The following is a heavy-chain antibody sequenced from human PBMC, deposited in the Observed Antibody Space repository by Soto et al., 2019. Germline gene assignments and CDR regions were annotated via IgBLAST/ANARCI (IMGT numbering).Heavy chain of an antibody. D-gene: IGHD4-17*01. J-gene: IGHJ4*02. Sequence: EVQLLESGGGLVQPGGSLRLSCAASGFTFSSYAMSWVRQAPGKGLEWVSAISGSGGSTYYADSVKGRFTISRDNSKNTLYLQMNSLRAEDTAVYYCASTDDYGDSYRPQFDYWGQGTLVTVSS. CDR1: GFTFSSYA. CDR2: ISGSGGST. V-gene: IGHV3-23*01. CDR3: ASTDDYGDSYRPQFDY.